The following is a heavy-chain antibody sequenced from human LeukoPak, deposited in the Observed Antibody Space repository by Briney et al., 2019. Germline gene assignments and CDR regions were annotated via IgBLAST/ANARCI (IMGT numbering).Heavy chain of an antibody. CDR1: GGTFSSYA. Sequence: GSSVKVSCKASGGTFSSYAISWVRQAPGQGLEWMGWIIPIFGTANYAQKFQGRVTITTDESTSTAYMELSSLRSEDTAVYYCAREMVRGVIPLPFDYWGQGSLVTVSS. J-gene: IGHJ4*02. V-gene: IGHV1-69*05. D-gene: IGHD3-10*01. CDR3: AREMVRGVIPLPFDY. CDR2: IIPIFGTA.